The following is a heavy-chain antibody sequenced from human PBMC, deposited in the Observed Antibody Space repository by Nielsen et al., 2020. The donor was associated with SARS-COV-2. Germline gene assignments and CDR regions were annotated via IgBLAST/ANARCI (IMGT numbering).Heavy chain of an antibody. Sequence: WIRQPPGKGLEWVANIKQDGSEKYYVDSVKGRFTISRDNAKNSLYLQMNSLRAADTAVYFCARGDLVVVPSPILGLGPFFYYFYLDVWGKGTTVTVSS. CDR2: IKQDGSEK. D-gene: IGHD2-2*01. J-gene: IGHJ6*03. CDR3: ARGDLVVVPSPILGLGPFFYYFYLDV. V-gene: IGHV3-7*03.